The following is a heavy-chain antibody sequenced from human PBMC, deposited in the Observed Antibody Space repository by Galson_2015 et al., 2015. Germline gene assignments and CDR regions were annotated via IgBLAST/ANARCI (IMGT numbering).Heavy chain of an antibody. CDR2: IYYSGST. V-gene: IGHV4-59*01. CDR1: GGSISSYY. D-gene: IGHD6-25*01. CDR3: ARQGLRYAFDI. Sequence: TLSLTCTVSGGSISSYYWSWIRQPPGKGLEWIGYIYYSGSTNYNPSLKSRVTISVDTSKNQFSLKLSSVTAADTAVYYCARQGLRYAFDIWGQGIMITVSS. J-gene: IGHJ3*02.